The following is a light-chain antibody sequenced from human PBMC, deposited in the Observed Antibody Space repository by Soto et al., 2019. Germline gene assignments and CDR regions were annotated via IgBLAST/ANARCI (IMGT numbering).Light chain of an antibody. V-gene: IGLV3-1*01. CDR2: QDS. Sequence: SYELTQPPSVSVSPGQTASITCSGDKLGDKYACWYQQKPGQSPVLVIYQDSKRPSGIPERFSGSNSGNTATLTISGTQAMDEADYYCQAWDSHPAVVFGGGTKLTVL. J-gene: IGLJ2*01. CDR3: QAWDSHPAVV. CDR1: KLGDKY.